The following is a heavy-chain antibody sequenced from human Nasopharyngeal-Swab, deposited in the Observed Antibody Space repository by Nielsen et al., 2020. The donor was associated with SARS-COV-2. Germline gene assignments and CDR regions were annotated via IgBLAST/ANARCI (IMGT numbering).Heavy chain of an antibody. J-gene: IGHJ6*03. CDR3: ARQGVFVPAYFHQYYMDV. V-gene: IGHV3-7*03. CDR1: GFSFSTYW. D-gene: IGHD3-16*02. CDR2: IKQDGSEK. Sequence: GESLKISCAASGFSFSTYWMTWVRQAPGKGLEWVANIKQDGSEKYYVDSVKGRFTVSRDNPKNLLYLQVNSLRAEYTAVYYCARQGVFVPAYFHQYYMDVWGKGTTVTVSS.